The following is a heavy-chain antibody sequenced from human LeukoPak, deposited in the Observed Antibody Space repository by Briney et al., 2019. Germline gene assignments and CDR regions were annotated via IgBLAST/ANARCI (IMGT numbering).Heavy chain of an antibody. D-gene: IGHD2-2*01. CDR2: IYSGGST. V-gene: IGHV3-53*01. Sequence: GGSLRLSCAASGFTVSSNYMSWVRQAPGKGLEWVSVIYSGGSTYYADSVKGRFTISRDNSKSTLYFQMNSLRAEDTAVYYCARVSYCSSTSCSPYYYMDVWGKGTTVTVSS. CDR1: GFTVSSNY. J-gene: IGHJ6*03. CDR3: ARVSYCSSTSCSPYYYMDV.